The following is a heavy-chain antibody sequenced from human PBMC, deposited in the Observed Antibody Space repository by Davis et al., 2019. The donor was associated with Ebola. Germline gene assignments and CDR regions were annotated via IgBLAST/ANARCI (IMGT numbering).Heavy chain of an antibody. CDR1: GFTFSGHW. CDR2: INTDGSDK. V-gene: IGHV3-7*01. D-gene: IGHD2-8*01. Sequence: GESLKISCAASGFTFSGHWMTWVRQAPGRGLECVASINTDGSDKYYADSVKGRFTISRDNSRDTLYLQMNSLRAEDTAVYYCAKGRDCTNGICYSDYWGQGTLVTVSS. CDR3: AKGRDCTNGICYSDY. J-gene: IGHJ4*02.